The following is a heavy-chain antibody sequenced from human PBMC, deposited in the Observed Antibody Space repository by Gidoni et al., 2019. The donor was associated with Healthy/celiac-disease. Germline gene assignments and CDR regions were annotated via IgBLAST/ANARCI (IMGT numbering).Heavy chain of an antibody. CDR2: ICYDGSNK. CDR3: ARGYHYDFWSGYDAFDI. J-gene: IGHJ3*02. D-gene: IGHD3-3*01. CDR1: GFTFSSYG. V-gene: IGHV3-33*01. Sequence: QVQLVESGGGGVPPGRSLRLSCAASGFTFSSYGMHWVRQAPGKGLEWVAVICYDGSNKYYAYSVKGRFTNSRDNSKNTLYLQMNSLRAEDTAVYYCARGYHYDFWSGYDAFDIWGQGTMVTVSS.